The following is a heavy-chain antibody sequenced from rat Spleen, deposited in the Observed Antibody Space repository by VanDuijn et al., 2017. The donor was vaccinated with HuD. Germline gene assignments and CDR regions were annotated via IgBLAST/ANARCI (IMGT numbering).Heavy chain of an antibody. CDR1: GFTFSNYY. CDR3: ARGAYGGYYFDY. Sequence: EVQLVESGGGLVQPGRSLKLSCVASGFTFSNYYMAWVRQAPTKGLEWVAYISTGGGSTYYRDSVKGRFTISRDNAKSTLYLQMDSLRSEDTATYYCARGAYGGYYFDYWGQGVMVTVSS. CDR2: ISTGGGST. V-gene: IGHV5-27*01. D-gene: IGHD1-11*01. J-gene: IGHJ2*01.